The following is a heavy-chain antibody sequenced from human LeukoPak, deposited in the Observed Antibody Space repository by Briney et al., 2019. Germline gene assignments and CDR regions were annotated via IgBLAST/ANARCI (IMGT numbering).Heavy chain of an antibody. V-gene: IGHV1-69*04. CDR2: IIPILGIA. J-gene: IGHJ5*02. Sequence: SVKVSCKASGGTFSSYTISWVRQAPGQGLEWMGRIIPILGIANYAQKSQGRVTITADKSTSTAYMELSSLRSEDTAVYYCARDHHGTAMVYYNWFDPWGQGTLVTVSS. CDR1: GGTFSSYT. D-gene: IGHD5-18*01. CDR3: ARDHHGTAMVYYNWFDP.